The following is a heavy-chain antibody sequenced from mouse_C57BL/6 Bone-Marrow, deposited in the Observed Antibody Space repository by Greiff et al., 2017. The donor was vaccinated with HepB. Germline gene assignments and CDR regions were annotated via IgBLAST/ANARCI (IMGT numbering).Heavy chain of an antibody. D-gene: IGHD2-3*01. CDR1: GYTFTSYW. CDR2: NDPSDSYT. CDR3: ARSYDGYYAMDY. J-gene: IGHJ4*01. V-gene: IGHV1-69*01. Sequence: QVQLQQPGAELVMPGASVKLSCKASGYTFTSYWMHWVKQRPGQGLEWIGENDPSDSYTNYNQKFKGKSTLTVDKSSSTAYMQLSSLTSEDSAVYYCARSYDGYYAMDYWGQGTSVTVSS.